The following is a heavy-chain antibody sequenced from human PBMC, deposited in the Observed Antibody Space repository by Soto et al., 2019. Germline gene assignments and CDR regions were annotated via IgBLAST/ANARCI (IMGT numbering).Heavy chain of an antibody. CDR3: ARARGIAVAAARWGMDV. J-gene: IGHJ6*02. V-gene: IGHV1-3*01. CDR1: GYTFTSYA. CDR2: INAGKGNT. D-gene: IGHD6-19*01. Sequence: ASVKVSCKASGYTFTSYAMHWVRQAPGQRLEWMGWINAGKGNTKYSQNFQGRVTITRDTSASTAYMELSSLRSEDTAVYYCARARGIAVAAARWGMDVWGQGTTVTVSS.